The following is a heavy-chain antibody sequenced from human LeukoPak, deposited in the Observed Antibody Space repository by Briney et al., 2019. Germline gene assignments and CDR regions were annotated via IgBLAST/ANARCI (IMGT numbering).Heavy chain of an antibody. CDR2: ISGSGGST. J-gene: IGHJ4*02. CDR3: AKDTATGIVRMVYAFDY. CDR1: GFTFSSYA. Sequence: PGGSLRLSCAASGFTFSSYAMGWVRQAPGKGLEWVSAISGSGGSTYYADSVKGRFTISRDNSKNTLYLQMNSLRAEDTAVYYCAKDTATGIVRMVYAFDYWGQGTLVTVSS. D-gene: IGHD2-8*01. V-gene: IGHV3-23*01.